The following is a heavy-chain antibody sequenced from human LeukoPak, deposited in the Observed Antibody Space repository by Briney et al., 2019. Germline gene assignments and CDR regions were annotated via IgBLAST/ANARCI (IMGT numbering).Heavy chain of an antibody. D-gene: IGHD4-17*01. CDR2: INPNSGGT. V-gene: IGHV1-2*06. Sequence: GASLKVSCKASGYTFTGYNMHWVRQAPGQGLEWMGRINPNSGGTNYAQKFQGRVTMTRDTSISTAYMELSRLRADDTAVYYCARVDWTVTTDAFDIWGQGTMVTVSS. CDR3: ARVDWTVTTDAFDI. CDR1: GYTFTGYN. J-gene: IGHJ3*02.